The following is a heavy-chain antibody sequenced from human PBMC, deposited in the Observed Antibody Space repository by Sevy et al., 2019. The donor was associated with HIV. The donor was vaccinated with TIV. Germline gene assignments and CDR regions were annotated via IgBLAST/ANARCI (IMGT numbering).Heavy chain of an antibody. CDR2: IYSGGST. CDR3: ATYYDILTGYSSYYYYGMDV. D-gene: IGHD3-9*01. V-gene: IGHV3-53*01. Sequence: GGSLRLSCAASGFTVSSNYMSWVRQAPGKGLVWVSVIYSGGSTYYADSVKGRFTISRDNSKNTLYLQMNSLRAEDTAVYYCATYYDILTGYSSYYYYGMDVWGQGTTVTVSS. J-gene: IGHJ6*02. CDR1: GFTVSSNY.